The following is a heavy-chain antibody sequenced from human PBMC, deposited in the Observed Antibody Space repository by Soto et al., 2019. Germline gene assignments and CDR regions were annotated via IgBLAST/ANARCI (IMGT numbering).Heavy chain of an antibody. CDR3: ASAGCSSTSCYPPFDY. Sequence: GGSLRLSCAASGFTFSSYAMHWVRQAPGKGLEWVAVISYDGSNKYYADSVKGRFTISRDNSKNTLYLQMNSLRAEDTAVYYCASAGCSSTSCYPPFDYWGQGTLVTVSS. CDR1: GFTFSSYA. V-gene: IGHV3-30-3*01. J-gene: IGHJ4*02. CDR2: ISYDGSNK. D-gene: IGHD2-2*01.